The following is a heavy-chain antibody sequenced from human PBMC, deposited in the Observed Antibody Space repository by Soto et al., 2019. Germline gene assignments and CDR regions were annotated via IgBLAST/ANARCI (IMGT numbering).Heavy chain of an antibody. Sequence: GGSLRLSCAASGFTFSSYAMTWVRQAPGKGLEWVSSVGGGGDITYYADSVKGRFTISRDNSKNTVHLQMDYLRAEDTAVYYCAKDLEAVNWPRGFFEYWGQGTLVTVSS. V-gene: IGHV3-23*01. CDR3: AKDLEAVNWPRGFFEY. CDR2: VGGGGDIT. D-gene: IGHD1-1*01. J-gene: IGHJ4*02. CDR1: GFTFSSYA.